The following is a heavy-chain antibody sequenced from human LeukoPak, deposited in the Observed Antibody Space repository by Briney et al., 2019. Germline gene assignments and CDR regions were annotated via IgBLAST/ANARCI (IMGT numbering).Heavy chain of an antibody. CDR1: GGSISSYY. CDR2: IYSTGST. CDR3: ARQIASAGTAGFDF. Sequence: SETLTLTCTVSGGSISSYYWSWIRQPAGKGLEWIGRIYSTGSTNYNPSLKSRVTMSVDTSKNQFSLRLRSVTAADTAEYYCARQIASAGTAGFDFWGQGALVTVSS. V-gene: IGHV4-4*07. J-gene: IGHJ4*02. D-gene: IGHD6-13*01.